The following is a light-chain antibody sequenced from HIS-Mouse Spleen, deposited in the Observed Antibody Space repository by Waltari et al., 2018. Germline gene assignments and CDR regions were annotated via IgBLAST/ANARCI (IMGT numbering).Light chain of an antibody. CDR2: GAC. CDR1: QGISSY. V-gene: IGKV1-9*01. J-gene: IGKJ1*01. CDR3: QQLNSYPPK. Sequence: DIQLTQSPSFLSASVGDRVTITCRASQGISSYLAWYQQKPGKAPKLLIYGACTLQIGVPSRFSGSGAGTEFTLTISSLQPEDFATYYCQQLNSYPPKFGQGTKVEIK.